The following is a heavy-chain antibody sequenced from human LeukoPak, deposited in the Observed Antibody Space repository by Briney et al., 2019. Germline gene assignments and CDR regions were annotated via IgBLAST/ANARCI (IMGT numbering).Heavy chain of an antibody. J-gene: IGHJ5*02. CDR1: GYSISSGYY. V-gene: IGHV4-38-2*02. D-gene: IGHD3-10*01. CDR3: ARGSRDNWFDP. CDR2: IFHSGST. Sequence: PSENLSLTCTVSGYSISSGYYWGWIRQPPGKGLEWIGSIFHSGSTNYNPSLKSRVTISVDTSKNQFSLKLSSVTAADTAVYYCARGSRDNWFDPWGQGTLVTVSS.